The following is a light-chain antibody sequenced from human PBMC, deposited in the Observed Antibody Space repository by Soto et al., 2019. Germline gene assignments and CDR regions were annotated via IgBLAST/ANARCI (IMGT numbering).Light chain of an antibody. V-gene: IGLV2-14*01. Sequence: QSALTQPASVSGSPGQSITISCTGTSSDVGGYHYVSWYQQHPGKAPKLMIYDVSNRPSGVSNRFSGSKSGNTASLTISGLQAEYEADYYCSSYTSSSTLVFGGGTQLTVL. CDR1: SSDVGGYHY. CDR3: SSYTSSSTLV. J-gene: IGLJ2*01. CDR2: DVS.